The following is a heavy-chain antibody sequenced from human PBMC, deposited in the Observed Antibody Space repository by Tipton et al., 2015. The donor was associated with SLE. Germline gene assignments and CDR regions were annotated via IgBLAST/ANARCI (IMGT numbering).Heavy chain of an antibody. CDR3: ARVLAYCSSTSCHDY. CDR1: GYTFTSYV. CDR2: IIAYNGNT. Sequence: QVQLVQSVAEVMRPGASVKVSCKTSGYTFTSYVISWLRQAPGQGLEWVGWIIAYNGNTDYAQKLQGRVSMSIDISTNTAYMELRSLRSDDTAVYYGARVLAYCSSTSCHDYWGQGTLVTVSS. D-gene: IGHD2-2*01. J-gene: IGHJ4*02. V-gene: IGHV1-18*01.